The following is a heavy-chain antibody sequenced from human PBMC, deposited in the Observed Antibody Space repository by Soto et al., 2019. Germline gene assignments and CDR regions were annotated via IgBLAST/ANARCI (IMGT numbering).Heavy chain of an antibody. D-gene: IGHD6-13*01. V-gene: IGHV1-69*13. Sequence: SVKVSCKASGGTFSSYAISWVRQAPGQGLEWMGGIIPIFGTANYAQKFQGRVTITADESTSTAYMELSSLRSEDTAVYYCAREHFQSSSWPPYYFDYWGQGTLVTVSS. CDR3: AREHFQSSSWPPYYFDY. J-gene: IGHJ4*02. CDR2: IIPIFGTA. CDR1: GGTFSSYA.